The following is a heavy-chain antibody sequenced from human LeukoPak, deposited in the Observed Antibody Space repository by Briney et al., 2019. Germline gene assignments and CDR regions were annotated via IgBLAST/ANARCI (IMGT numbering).Heavy chain of an antibody. CDR3: ARHVYCRSTSCSYYYYYMDV. CDR2: INPNSGGT. Sequence: EASVKVSCKASGYTFTDDYMHWVRQAPGQGLEWMGRINPNSGGTNYAQKFQGRVTMTRDTSISTAYMELSSLRSDDTAVYFCARHVYCRSTSCSYYYYYMDVWGKGTTVTVSS. CDR1: GYTFTDDY. J-gene: IGHJ6*03. V-gene: IGHV1-2*06. D-gene: IGHD2-2*01.